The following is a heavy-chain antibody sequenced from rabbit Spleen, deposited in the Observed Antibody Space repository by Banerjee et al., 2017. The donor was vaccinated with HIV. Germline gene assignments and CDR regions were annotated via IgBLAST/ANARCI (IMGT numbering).Heavy chain of an antibody. Sequence: QEQLVESGGGLVQPEGSLTLTCKASGFSFSDRDVMCWVRQAPGKGLEWIACINTATGKAVYATWAKGRFTISKTSSTTVTLQMTSLTAADTATYFCARGGGLWGPGTLVTVS. CDR3: ARGGGL. CDR1: GFSFSDRDV. V-gene: IGHV1S45*01. CDR2: INTATGKA. J-gene: IGHJ4*01.